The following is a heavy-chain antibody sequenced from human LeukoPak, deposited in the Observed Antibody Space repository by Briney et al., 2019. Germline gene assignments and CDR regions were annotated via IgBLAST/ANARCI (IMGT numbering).Heavy chain of an antibody. D-gene: IGHD6-13*01. J-gene: IGHJ4*02. V-gene: IGHV3-7*01. CDR1: GLTGLTFSTYW. Sequence: GGSLRLSCAASGLTGLTFSTYWMTWVRQAPGKGLGGGANIKEDGSEKYYVDSVKGRFTISRDNAKNSLYLQMNSLRAEDTAVYYCAKEPLETQQLDYFDYWGQGTLVTVSS. CDR3: AKEPLETQQLDYFDY. CDR2: IKEDGSEK.